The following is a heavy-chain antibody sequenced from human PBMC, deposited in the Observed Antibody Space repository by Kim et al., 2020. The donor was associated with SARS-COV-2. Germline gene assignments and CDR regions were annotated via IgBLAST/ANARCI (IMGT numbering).Heavy chain of an antibody. V-gene: IGHV3-7*01. D-gene: IGHD6-13*01. CDR2: IKQDGSEK. CDR3: AREESIAAAGTTTSADFDY. CDR1: GFTFSSYW. J-gene: IGHJ4*02. Sequence: GGSLRLSCAASGFTFSSYWMSWVRQAPGKGLEWVANIKQDGSEKYYVDSVKGRFTISRDNAKNSLYLQMNSLRAEDTAVYYCAREESIAAAGTTTSADFDYWGQGTLVTVSS.